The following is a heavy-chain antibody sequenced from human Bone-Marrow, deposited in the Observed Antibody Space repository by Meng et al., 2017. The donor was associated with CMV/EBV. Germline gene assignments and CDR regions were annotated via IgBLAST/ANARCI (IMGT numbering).Heavy chain of an antibody. CDR2: IWYDGSNK. V-gene: IGHV3-33*06. CDR1: GFTFSSYG. CDR3: AKAFSSSWYREYYDY. D-gene: IGHD6-13*01. J-gene: IGHJ4*02. Sequence: GESLKISCAASGFTFSSYGMHWVRQAPGKGLEWVAVIWYDGSNKYYADSVKGRFTISRDNSKNTLYLQLNSLRAEDTAVYYCAKAFSSSWYREYYDYWGQGTLVTVSS.